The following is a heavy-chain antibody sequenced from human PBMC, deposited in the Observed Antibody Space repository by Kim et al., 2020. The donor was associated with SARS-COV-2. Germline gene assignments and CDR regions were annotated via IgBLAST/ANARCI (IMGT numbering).Heavy chain of an antibody. V-gene: IGHV1-69*13. CDR1: GGTFSSYA. Sequence: SVKVSCKASGGTFSSYAISWVRQAPGQGLEWMGGIIPIFGTANYAQKFQGRVTITADESTSTAYMELSSLRSEDTAVYYCARDYGSGSYLSGFDYWGQGTLVTVSS. D-gene: IGHD3-10*01. CDR3: ARDYGSGSYLSGFDY. J-gene: IGHJ4*02. CDR2: IIPIFGTA.